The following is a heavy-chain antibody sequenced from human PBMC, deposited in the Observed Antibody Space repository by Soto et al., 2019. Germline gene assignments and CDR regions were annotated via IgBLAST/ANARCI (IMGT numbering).Heavy chain of an antibody. CDR2: IYYSGST. D-gene: IGHD5-12*01. J-gene: IGHJ5*02. V-gene: IGHV4-59*01. CDR1: GGSISSYY. Sequence: SETLSLTCTVSGGSISSYYWSWIRQPPGKGLEWIGYIYYSGSTNYNPSLKSRVTISVDTSKNQFSLKLSSVTAADTAVYYCARGRNSYSGYDLNWFDPWGQGTLVTVSS. CDR3: ARGRNSYSGYDLNWFDP.